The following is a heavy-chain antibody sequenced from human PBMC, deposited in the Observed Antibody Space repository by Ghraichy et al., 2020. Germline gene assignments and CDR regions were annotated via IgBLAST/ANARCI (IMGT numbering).Heavy chain of an antibody. CDR1: GFTVSSYA. CDR2: ISGSGDST. D-gene: IGHD6-6*01. V-gene: IGHV3-23*01. J-gene: IGHJ4*02. Sequence: GGSLRLSCAVSGFTVSSYAMSWVRQAPGKGLEWVSLISGSGDSTSYADSVKGRFTISRDSSKNTLYLQMSSLRAEDTAVYYCAKGRSELWQLVPFDYWGQGTLVTVSS. CDR3: AKGRSELWQLVPFDY.